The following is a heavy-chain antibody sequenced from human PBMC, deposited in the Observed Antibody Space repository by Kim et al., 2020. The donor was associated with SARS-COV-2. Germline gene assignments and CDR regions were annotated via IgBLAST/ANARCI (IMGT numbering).Heavy chain of an antibody. CDR2: IYPDDSDT. D-gene: IGHD2-15*01. J-gene: IGHJ6*02. Sequence: GESLKISCKGSGYSFPTYWIGWVRQMPGKGLEWMGIIYPDDSDTRYSPSFKGQVTISADMSISTAFLQWSSLKASDTGMYYCVRQPVGATPPDVWGQGTTVTVSS. CDR1: GYSFPTYW. CDR3: VRQPVGATPPDV. V-gene: IGHV5-51*01.